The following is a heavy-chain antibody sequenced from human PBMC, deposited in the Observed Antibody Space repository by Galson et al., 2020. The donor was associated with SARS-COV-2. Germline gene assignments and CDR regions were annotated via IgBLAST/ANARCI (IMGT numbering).Heavy chain of an antibody. Sequence: GGSLKISCAASGFTFSSYAMSWVRQAPGKGLEWVSAISGSGGSTYYADSVKGRFTISRDNSKNTLYLQMNSLRAEDTAVYYCAKLTIFGVVILFDYWGQGTLVTVSS. CDR1: GFTFSSYA. CDR3: AKLTIFGVVILFDY. CDR2: ISGSGGST. J-gene: IGHJ4*02. D-gene: IGHD3-3*01. V-gene: IGHV3-23*01.